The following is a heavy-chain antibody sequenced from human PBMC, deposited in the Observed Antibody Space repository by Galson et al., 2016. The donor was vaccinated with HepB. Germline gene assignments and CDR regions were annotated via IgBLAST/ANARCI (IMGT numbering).Heavy chain of an antibody. J-gene: IGHJ4*02. V-gene: IGHV3-21*01. Sequence: SLRLSCAASGFTFSTYDMNWVRQAPGKGLEWVSSISSGSTYIYYADSVEGRFTISRDNAKNSLYLQMDSLRAEDTAVYYCARDSTRMDYDDSSGYPGGPSDYWGQGALVTVSS. CDR1: GFTFSTYD. D-gene: IGHD3-22*01. CDR3: ARDSTRMDYDDSSGYPGGPSDY. CDR2: ISSGSTYI.